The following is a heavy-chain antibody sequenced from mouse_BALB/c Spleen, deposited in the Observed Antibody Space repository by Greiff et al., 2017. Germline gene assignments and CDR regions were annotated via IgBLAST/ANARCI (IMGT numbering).Heavy chain of an antibody. CDR3: TTSRAMDY. J-gene: IGHJ4*01. CDR1: GFTFSSFG. D-gene: IGHD5-5*01. V-gene: IGHV5-17*02. Sequence: EVQGVESGGGLVQPGGSRKLSCAASGFTFSSFGMHWVRQAPEKGLEWVAYISSGSSTIYYADTVKGRFTISRDNPKNTLFLQMTSLRSEDTAMYYCTTSRAMDYWGQGTSVTVSS. CDR2: ISSGSSTI.